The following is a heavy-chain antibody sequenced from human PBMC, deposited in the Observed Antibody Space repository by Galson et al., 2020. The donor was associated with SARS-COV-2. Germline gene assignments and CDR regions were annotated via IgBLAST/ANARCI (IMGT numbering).Heavy chain of an antibody. D-gene: IGHD6-19*01. CDR2: INSDGSST. J-gene: IGHJ4*02. CDR3: ARVGTRSGWKYYFDY. V-gene: IGHV3-74*01. Sequence: GESLKISCAASGFTFSSCWMHWVRQAPGKGLVWVSRINSDGSSTSYADSVKGRFTISRDNAKNTLYLQMNSLRAEDTAVYYCARVGTRSGWKYYFDYWGQGTLVTCSS. CDR1: GFTFSSCW.